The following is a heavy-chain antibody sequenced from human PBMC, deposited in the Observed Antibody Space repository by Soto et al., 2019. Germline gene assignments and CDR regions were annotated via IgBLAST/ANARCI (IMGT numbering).Heavy chain of an antibody. CDR2: IKSKTDGGTT. CDR1: GFTFSNAW. J-gene: IGHJ4*02. V-gene: IGHV3-15*01. CDR3: TTDGVYCGGDCYSSFDY. D-gene: IGHD2-21*02. Sequence: GSLRLSCAASGFTFSNAWMSWVRQAPGKGLEWVGRIKSKTDGGTTDYAAPVKGRFTISRDDSKNTLYLQMNSLKTEDTAVYYCTTDGVYCGGDCYSSFDYWGQGTLVTVSS.